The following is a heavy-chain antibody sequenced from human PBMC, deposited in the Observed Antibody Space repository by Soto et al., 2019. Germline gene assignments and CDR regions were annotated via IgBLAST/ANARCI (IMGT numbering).Heavy chain of an antibody. V-gene: IGHV3-23*01. CDR2: ISGSGHGT. CDR3: ARDPKTTGGQHWAFNYFDS. Sequence: EVKLLESGGGLVPPGASARLSCITSGFIFDNYAMSWVRQSPGRGLEWVAAISGSGHGTVYTQSVQGRFIISRDNSKSTLYLHVDSLRPEDAAVYYCARDPKTTGGQHWAFNYFDSWGQGTLVTVSS. D-gene: IGHD2-8*02. CDR1: GFIFDNYA. J-gene: IGHJ4*02.